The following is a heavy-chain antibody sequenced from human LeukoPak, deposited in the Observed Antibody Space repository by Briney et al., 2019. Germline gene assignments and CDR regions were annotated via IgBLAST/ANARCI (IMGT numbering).Heavy chain of an antibody. V-gene: IGHV1-24*01. Sequence: ASVKVSCKVSGYTLTELSMHWVRQAPGKGLEWMGGFDPEDGETIYAQKFQGRVTMTEDTSTDTAYMELSSLRSEDTAVYYCATGWPSSNPNWFDPWGQGTLVTVSS. CDR1: GYTLTELS. CDR2: FDPEDGET. D-gene: IGHD2-15*01. J-gene: IGHJ5*02. CDR3: ATGWPSSNPNWFDP.